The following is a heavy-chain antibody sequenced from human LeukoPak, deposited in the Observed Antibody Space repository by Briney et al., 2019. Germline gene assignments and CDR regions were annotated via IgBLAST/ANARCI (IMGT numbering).Heavy chain of an antibody. Sequence: GASVKVSCKASDYTFINYGIYWVRQAPGQGLEWMGWISPYNGNTNYAQKLQGRVTMTTDTSTTTAYMELRSLTSDDTAVYYCARGSAVAYGSKYFDLWGRGTLVTVSS. D-gene: IGHD4/OR15-4a*01. CDR1: DYTFINYG. V-gene: IGHV1-18*01. CDR3: ARGSAVAYGSKYFDL. J-gene: IGHJ2*01. CDR2: ISPYNGNT.